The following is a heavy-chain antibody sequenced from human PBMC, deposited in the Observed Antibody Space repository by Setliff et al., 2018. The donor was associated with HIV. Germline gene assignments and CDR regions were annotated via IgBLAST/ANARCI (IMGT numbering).Heavy chain of an antibody. CDR1: GFNFKTYG. Sequence: PGGSLRLSCAASGFNFKTYGMTWVRQAPGKGLDWVAHIGSSNHGIHYTASVQGRFTVSRDNAKNTLYVQMNSLRAEDTAVYYCARHDVVRGAIDNWGQGTLVTVSS. CDR2: IGSSNHGI. CDR3: ARHDVVRGAIDN. D-gene: IGHD3-10*01. J-gene: IGHJ4*02. V-gene: IGHV3-48*04.